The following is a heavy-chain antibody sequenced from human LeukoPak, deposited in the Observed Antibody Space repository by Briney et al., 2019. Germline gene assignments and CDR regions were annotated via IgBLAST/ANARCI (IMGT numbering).Heavy chain of an antibody. V-gene: IGHV3-21*04. CDR3: AKATTGTTRGAFDY. Sequence: GGSLRLSCAASGFTFSSYIMNWVRQAPGKGLEWVSSISSSSSYIYYADSVKGRVTISRDNAKNSLYLQMNSLRAEDTALYYCAKATTGTTRGAFDYWGQGTLVTVSS. CDR2: ISSSSSYI. J-gene: IGHJ4*02. D-gene: IGHD1-1*01. CDR1: GFTFSSYI.